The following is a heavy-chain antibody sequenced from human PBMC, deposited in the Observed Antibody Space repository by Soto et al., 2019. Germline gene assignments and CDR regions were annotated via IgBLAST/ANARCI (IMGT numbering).Heavy chain of an antibody. J-gene: IGHJ4*02. V-gene: IGHV3-23*01. CDR1: GFTFSNYA. D-gene: IGHD6-13*01. CDR3: AKEEGSTWYPTDY. Sequence: EVQLLESGGGLVQPGGSLRLSCAASGFTFSNYAMSWVRQAPGKGLEWVSVISGSAGSKYYADSVKGRFTISRDNSKNTMYLQMNSLTAEDTAVYYCAKEEGSTWYPTDYWGQGTLVTVSS. CDR2: ISGSAGSK.